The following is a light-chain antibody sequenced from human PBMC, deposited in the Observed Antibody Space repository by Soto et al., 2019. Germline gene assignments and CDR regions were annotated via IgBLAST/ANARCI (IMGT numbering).Light chain of an antibody. CDR1: SNDIGGYNY. CDR3: LAFAGNNNLV. J-gene: IGLJ1*01. V-gene: IGLV2-8*01. Sequence: QSALTQPPSASGSPGQSVTISCTGTSNDIGGYNYVSWYQQYPGKAPKLMIFEVTHRPSGVPDRFSGSKSGNTASLTVSGLQAEDEADYYCLAFAGNNNLVFGTGTKLTVL. CDR2: EVT.